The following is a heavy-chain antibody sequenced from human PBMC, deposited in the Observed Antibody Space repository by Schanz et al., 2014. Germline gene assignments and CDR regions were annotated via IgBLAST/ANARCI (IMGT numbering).Heavy chain of an antibody. J-gene: IGHJ6*02. D-gene: IGHD1-26*01. CDR3: AKLGVGDKAYYYYGTDV. CDR1: GGSISSSSYF. CDR2: IYHSGST. Sequence: QLQLQESGPGLVKPSETLSLTCTVSGGSISSSSYFWGWIRQPPGKGLEWIGSIYHSGSTYNNPSHRRRATSPDNPNKNLSPQMLYLGTAADTALYYCAKLGVGDKAYYYYGTDVWGQGTTVLVSS. V-gene: IGHV4-39*01.